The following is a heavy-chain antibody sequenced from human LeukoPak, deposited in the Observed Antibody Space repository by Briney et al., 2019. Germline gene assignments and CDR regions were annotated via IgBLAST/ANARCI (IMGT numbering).Heavy chain of an antibody. J-gene: IGHJ4*02. CDR2: ISSSSSYI. CDR1: GFTFSSYA. Sequence: PGGSLRLSCAASGFTFSSYAMSWVRQAPGKGLEWVSSISSSSSYIYYADSVKGRFTISRDNAKTSLYLQMNSLRAEDTAVYYCARGEYCSSTSCYSFQNWGQGTLVTVSS. V-gene: IGHV3-21*01. CDR3: ARGEYCSSTSCYSFQN. D-gene: IGHD2-2*02.